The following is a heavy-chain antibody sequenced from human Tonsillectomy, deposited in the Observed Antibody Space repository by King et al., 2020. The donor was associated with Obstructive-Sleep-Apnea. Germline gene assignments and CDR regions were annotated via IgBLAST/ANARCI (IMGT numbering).Heavy chain of an antibody. CDR3: ARPVGYCSSISCSDAFDI. J-gene: IGHJ3*02. CDR1: GYRFMTYW. CDR2: IFPGDSDT. V-gene: IGHV5-51*01. D-gene: IGHD2-2*01. Sequence: QLVQSGAEVKKPGESLQISCKASGYRFMTYWIGWVRQIPGKGLEWRGTIFPGDSDTRYSPSLQGQVTISADNSISTAYLRWSRLKASDTAIYYCARPVGYCSSISCSDAFDIWGQGTTVTVSS.